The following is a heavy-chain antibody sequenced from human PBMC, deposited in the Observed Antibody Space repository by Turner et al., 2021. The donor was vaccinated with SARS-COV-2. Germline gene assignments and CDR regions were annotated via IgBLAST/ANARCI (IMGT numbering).Heavy chain of an antibody. D-gene: IGHD3-10*01. CDR2: IYTSGNTVGIP. Sequence: QVKLQESGPGLLKPSQTLSLTCTVSGGSITSVSSFWTWIRQPAGRGLEWIGRIYTSGNTVGIPDYNPSLKSRVSISVDSSKNQVSLKLTSGTDADTAVYQGAKAVPGSGWFDPWGKGSLVTVSS. CDR3: AKAVPGSGWFDP. V-gene: IGHV4-61*02. J-gene: IGHJ5*02. CDR1: GGSITSVSSF.